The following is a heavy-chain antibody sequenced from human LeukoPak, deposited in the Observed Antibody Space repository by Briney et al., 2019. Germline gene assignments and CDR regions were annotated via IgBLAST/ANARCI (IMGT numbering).Heavy chain of an antibody. V-gene: IGHV4-59*11. Sequence: SETLSLTCTVSGGSISSHYWSWIRQPPGKGLEWIGYIYYSGSTNYNPSLKSRVTISVDTSKNQFSLKLSSVTAADTAVYYCARRIAAGYYYYVDVWGKGTTVTVSS. CDR2: IYYSGST. J-gene: IGHJ6*03. CDR1: GGSISSHY. CDR3: ARRIAAGYYYYVDV. D-gene: IGHD6-13*01.